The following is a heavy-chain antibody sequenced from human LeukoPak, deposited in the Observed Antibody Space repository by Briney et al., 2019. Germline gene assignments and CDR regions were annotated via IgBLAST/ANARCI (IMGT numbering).Heavy chain of an antibody. J-gene: IGHJ4*02. CDR3: VRQFAS. Sequence: GGSLRLSCAASGFTFGDHIMNWVRQLPGKRLEWVAYVSGSGSTVYYADSVKGRFTVSRDNGKSSLYLQMNSLRVEDTALYYCVRQFASWGQGTLVTVSS. CDR1: GFTFGDHI. CDR2: VSGSGSTV. V-gene: IGHV3-48*01.